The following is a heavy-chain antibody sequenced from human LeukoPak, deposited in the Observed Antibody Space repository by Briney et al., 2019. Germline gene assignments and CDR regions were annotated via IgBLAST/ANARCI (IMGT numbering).Heavy chain of an antibody. CDR2: IYHSGST. CDR1: GYSISSGYY. Sequence: PSETLSLTCTVSGYSISSGYYWGWIRQPPGKGLEWIGSIYHSGSTYYNPSLKSRVTISVDTSKNQFSLKLSSVTAADTAVYYCARDWDGYGDYVALRAFDIWGQGTMVTVSS. CDR3: ARDWDGYGDYVALRAFDI. J-gene: IGHJ3*02. V-gene: IGHV4-38-2*02. D-gene: IGHD4-17*01.